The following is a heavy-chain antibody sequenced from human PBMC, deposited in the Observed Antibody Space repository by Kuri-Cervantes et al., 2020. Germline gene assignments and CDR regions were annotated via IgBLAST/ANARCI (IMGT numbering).Heavy chain of an antibody. D-gene: IGHD2-2*01. Sequence: GSLRLSCTVSGGSISSYYWGWIRQPPGKGLEWIGSIYHSGSTYYNPSLKSRVTISVDTSKNQFSLKLSSVTAADTAVYYCARTIPAAFGYYYYYMDVWGKGTTVTVSS. CDR1: GGSISSYY. CDR2: IYHSGST. J-gene: IGHJ6*03. CDR3: ARTIPAAFGYYYYYMDV. V-gene: IGHV4-39*07.